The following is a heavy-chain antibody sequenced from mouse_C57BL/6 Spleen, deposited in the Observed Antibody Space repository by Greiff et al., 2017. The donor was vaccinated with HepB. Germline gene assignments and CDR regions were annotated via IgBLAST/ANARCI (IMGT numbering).Heavy chain of an antibody. J-gene: IGHJ2*01. V-gene: IGHV14-4*01. D-gene: IGHD1-1*01. Sequence: VQLQQSGAELVRPGASVKLSCTASGFNIKDDYMHWVKQRPEQGLEWIGWIDPENGDTEYASKFQGKATITADTSSNTAYLQLSSLTSEDTAVYYCTRGIDGRGDYWGQGTTLTVSS. CDR3: TRGIDGRGDY. CDR1: GFNIKDDY. CDR2: IDPENGDT.